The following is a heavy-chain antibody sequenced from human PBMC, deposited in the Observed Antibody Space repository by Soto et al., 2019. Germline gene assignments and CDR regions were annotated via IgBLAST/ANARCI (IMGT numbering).Heavy chain of an antibody. CDR2: IFHDGTA. J-gene: IGHJ4*02. CDR3: ARLVYDTRLDYLYFDF. D-gene: IGHD3-16*01. CDR1: GVSISSGNW. V-gene: IGHV4-4*02. Sequence: SETLSLTCTVSGVSISSGNWWTWVRQSPRKGLEYIGEIFHDGTANYFPSFERRVAMSVDKSKNQFSLKLTSVTAADAAIYYCARLVYDTRLDYLYFDFWGQGAQVTV.